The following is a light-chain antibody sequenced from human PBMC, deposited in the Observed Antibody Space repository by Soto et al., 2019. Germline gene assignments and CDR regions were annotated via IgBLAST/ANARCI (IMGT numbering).Light chain of an antibody. Sequence: QSVLTQPPSVSAAPGQKVTISCSGSSSNIGDSYVSWYQQLPGTAPKLLIYENNKRPSGIPDRFSGSKSGTSATLGITGLQTGDEADYYCGTWDYSLSAGDVFGTGTKLTVL. J-gene: IGLJ1*01. V-gene: IGLV1-51*02. CDR1: SSNIGDSY. CDR2: ENN. CDR3: GTWDYSLSAGDV.